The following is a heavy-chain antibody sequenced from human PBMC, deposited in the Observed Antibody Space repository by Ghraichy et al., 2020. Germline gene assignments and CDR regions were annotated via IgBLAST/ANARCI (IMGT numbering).Heavy chain of an antibody. Sequence: SQTLSLTCAISGDSVSSNSAAWNWIRQSPSRGLEWLGRTYYRSKWYNDYAVSVKSRITINPDTSKNQFSLQLNSVTPEDTAVYYCARRNLKSSGWYYYYYGMDVWGQGTTVTVSS. J-gene: IGHJ6*02. V-gene: IGHV6-1*01. CDR2: TYYRSKWYN. CDR1: GDSVSSNSAA. CDR3: ARRNLKSSGWYYYYYGMDV. D-gene: IGHD6-19*01.